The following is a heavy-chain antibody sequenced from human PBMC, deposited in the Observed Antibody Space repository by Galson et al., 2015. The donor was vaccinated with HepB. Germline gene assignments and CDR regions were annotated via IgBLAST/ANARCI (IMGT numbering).Heavy chain of an antibody. CDR2: IDWDEDK. CDR1: GFSLSTSGMC. CDR3: ARSPLVGATGGGSWFDP. J-gene: IGHJ5*02. V-gene: IGHV2-70*11. D-gene: IGHD1-26*01. Sequence: PALVKPTQTLTLTCTFSGFSLSTSGMCVSWIRQPPGKALEWLARIDWDEDKYYSKSLKTRLTISKDTSENQVVLTTTNMDPVDTATYYCARSPLVGATGGGSWFDPWGQGTLVTVSS.